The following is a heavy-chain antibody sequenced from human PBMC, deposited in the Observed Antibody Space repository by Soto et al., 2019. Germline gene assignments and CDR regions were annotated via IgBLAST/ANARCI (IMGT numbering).Heavy chain of an antibody. CDR3: ARAYGGNCFDY. Sequence: ASVKVSCKASGYTFSNYYIHWVRQAPGQGLEWVGIINPSGGGTTYAQKFQGRVTMTRDTSTSTVYMELSILRSEDTAVYYCARAYGGNCFDYWGQGTLVTVSS. J-gene: IGHJ4*02. CDR2: INPSGGGT. CDR1: GYTFSNYY. V-gene: IGHV1-46*01. D-gene: IGHD2-15*01.